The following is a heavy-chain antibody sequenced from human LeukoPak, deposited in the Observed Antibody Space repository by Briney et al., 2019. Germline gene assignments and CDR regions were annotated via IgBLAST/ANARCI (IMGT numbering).Heavy chain of an antibody. D-gene: IGHD3-22*01. Sequence: ASVKVSCKVSGYTLTELSMHWVRQAPGQGLEWMGWINTNTGNPTYAQGFTGRFVFSLDTSVSTAYLQISSLKAEDTAVYYCASTATYYYDSSGYYSYYFDYWGQGTLVTVSS. CDR1: GYTLTELS. CDR2: INTNTGNP. CDR3: ASTATYYYDSSGYYSYYFDY. J-gene: IGHJ4*02. V-gene: IGHV7-4-1*02.